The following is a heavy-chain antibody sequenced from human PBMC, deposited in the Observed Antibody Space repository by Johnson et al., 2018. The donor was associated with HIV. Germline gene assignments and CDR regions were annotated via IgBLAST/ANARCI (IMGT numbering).Heavy chain of an antibody. V-gene: IGHV3-33*06. CDR2: IWYDGSNK. Sequence: QVQLVESGGGVVRPWGSLRLSCAASGFTFDDYGMSWVRQAPGKGLEWVALIWYDGSNKYYADSVKGRFTISRDNSKNTLYLQMNSLRAEDTAVYYCAKDHRSGLRRHRVAYDAFDIWDRGTMVTVSS. D-gene: IGHD4-17*01. CDR1: GFTFDDYG. J-gene: IGHJ3*02. CDR3: AKDHRSGLRRHRVAYDAFDI.